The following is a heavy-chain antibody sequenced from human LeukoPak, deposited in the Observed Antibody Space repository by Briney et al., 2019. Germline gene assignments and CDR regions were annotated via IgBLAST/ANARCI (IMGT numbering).Heavy chain of an antibody. CDR2: VYYSGST. D-gene: IGHD6-19*01. Sequence: SETLSLTCTVSGGSIGSYYWTWIRQLPGKGLEWIGYVYYSGSTNYNPSLKSRITISIDTSKTQFSLKLSSVTAADTAVYYCASRRIAVAGTWDWGQGTLVTVSS. CDR3: ASRRIAVAGTWD. J-gene: IGHJ4*02. V-gene: IGHV4-59*01. CDR1: GGSIGSYY.